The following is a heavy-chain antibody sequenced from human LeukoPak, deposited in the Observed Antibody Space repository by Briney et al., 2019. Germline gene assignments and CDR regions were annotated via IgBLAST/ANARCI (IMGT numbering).Heavy chain of an antibody. J-gene: IGHJ3*02. Sequence: EASVKVSCKASGYTFTGYYMHWVRQAPGQGLEWMGWINPNSGGTNYAQKFQGWVTMTRDTSISTAYMELSRLRSDDTAVYYCARDAVAGGKNAFDIWGQGTMVTVSS. CDR3: ARDAVAGGKNAFDI. V-gene: IGHV1-2*04. D-gene: IGHD6-19*01. CDR1: GYTFTGYY. CDR2: INPNSGGT.